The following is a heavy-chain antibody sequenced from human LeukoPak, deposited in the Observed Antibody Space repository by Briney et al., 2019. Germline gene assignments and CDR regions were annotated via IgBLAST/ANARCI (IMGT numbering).Heavy chain of an antibody. Sequence: GGSLRLSCAASGFTFSSYWMHWVRQAPGKGLVWVSRINSDGSSSSYADSVKGRFTISRDNSKNTLFLQMNSLRAEDTAVYFCARDVGGGDTFDYWGQGTLVTVSS. J-gene: IGHJ4*02. CDR2: INSDGSSS. CDR3: ARDVGGGDTFDY. V-gene: IGHV3-74*01. D-gene: IGHD2-21*02. CDR1: GFTFSSYW.